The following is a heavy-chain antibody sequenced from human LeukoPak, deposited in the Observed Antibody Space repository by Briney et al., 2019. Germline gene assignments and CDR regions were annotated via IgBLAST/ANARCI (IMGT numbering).Heavy chain of an antibody. V-gene: IGHV3-21*01. D-gene: IGHD6-19*01. CDR2: ISSSSSYI. CDR1: GFTFSSNR. J-gene: IGHJ4*02. CDR3: AGGAGSGTDY. Sequence: GSLRLSCAASGFTFSSNRMNWVRQAPGKGLEWVSSISSSSSYIYYADSVKGRFTISRDNAKNSLYLQMNSLRAEDTAVYYCAGGAGSGTDYWGQGTLVTVSS.